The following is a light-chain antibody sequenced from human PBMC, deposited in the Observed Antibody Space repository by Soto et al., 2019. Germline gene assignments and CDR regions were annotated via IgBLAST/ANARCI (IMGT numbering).Light chain of an antibody. Sequence: EIFLTQSPDTLSLSPGERATLTCRASQSVTNYIAWYQQRPGQAPRLLIYDASNRATGVPARFSGSRSGTDFTLTISDLEPADFGLYYCQQRLNWPPGVGQGTKVDIK. V-gene: IGKV3-11*01. J-gene: IGKJ1*01. CDR1: QSVTNY. CDR2: DAS. CDR3: QQRLNWPPG.